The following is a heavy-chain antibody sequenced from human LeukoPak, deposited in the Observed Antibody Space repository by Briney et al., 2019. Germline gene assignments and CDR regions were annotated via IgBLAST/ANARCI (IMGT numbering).Heavy chain of an antibody. J-gene: IGHJ4*02. D-gene: IGHD4-11*01. CDR3: AREDDYSYYFDY. V-gene: IGHV1-2*06. Sequence: ASVKVSCKASGYTFTGYYMHWVRQAPGQGLEWMGLINTNSGGTNYAQKLQGRVNMTRDTSISTAYMELSRLRSDDTAVYYCAREDDYSYYFDYWGQGTLVTVSS. CDR1: GYTFTGYY. CDR2: INTNSGGT.